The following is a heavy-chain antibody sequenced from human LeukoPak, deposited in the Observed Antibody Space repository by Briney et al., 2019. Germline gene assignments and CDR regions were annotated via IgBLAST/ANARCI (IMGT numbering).Heavy chain of an antibody. CDR2: ISYDGSNK. D-gene: IGHD3-22*01. CDR1: GFTFSSYG. J-gene: IGHJ4*02. V-gene: IGHV3-30*18. Sequence: GGSLRLSCAASGFTFSSYGMHWVRQAPGKGLEWVAGISYDGSNKYYADSVKGRFTISRDNSKNTLYLQMNSLRAEDTAVYYCAKDLVYYDSSGYSNDYWGQGTLVTVSS. CDR3: AKDLVYYDSSGYSNDY.